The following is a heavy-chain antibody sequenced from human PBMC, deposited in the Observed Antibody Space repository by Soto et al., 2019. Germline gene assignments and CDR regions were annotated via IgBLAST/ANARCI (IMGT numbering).Heavy chain of an antibody. D-gene: IGHD3-22*01. CDR1: GFTFTTCG. V-gene: IGHV3-30*18. J-gene: IGHJ6*02. CDR2: ISYDGSVT. CDR3: ANTEGSGYPEHDYYGMDV. Sequence: QVQLVESGGGLVQPGRSLRLSCAASGFTFTTCGMHWVRQAPGKGLEWLAVISYDGSVTYYADSVKGRFTISRDISNNTLYLQMNNLRPEDTAVYDCANTEGSGYPEHDYYGMDVWGQGTTVTVSS.